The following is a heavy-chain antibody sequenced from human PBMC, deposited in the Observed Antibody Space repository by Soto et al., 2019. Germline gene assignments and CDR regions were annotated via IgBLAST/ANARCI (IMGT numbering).Heavy chain of an antibody. D-gene: IGHD6-13*01. CDR2: TYHSGTT. V-gene: IGHV4-4*02. J-gene: IGHJ5*02. Sequence: QVQLQESGPGLVQPSGTLSLTCAVSGDSINNSHWWSWVRQTPGKGLEWIGETYHSGTTNYNPSLKTRVTISIDKSMNQLSLKMNSVTAADTAVYYCAREVNSSPARGPNWFDPWGQGTLLTVSS. CDR3: AREVNSSPARGPNWFDP. CDR1: GDSINNSHW.